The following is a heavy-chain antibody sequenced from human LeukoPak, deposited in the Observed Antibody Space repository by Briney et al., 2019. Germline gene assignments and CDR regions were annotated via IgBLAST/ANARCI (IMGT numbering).Heavy chain of an antibody. CDR2: IYYSGST. Sequence: PSETLSLTCTVSSGSISTSNYYWGWVRQPPGKALEWIGYIYYSGSTNYNPSLKSRVTISVDTSKNQFSLKLSAVTAADSAVYYCARGILGYTQSHYYYYMDVWDNGTTVTVSS. CDR3: ARGILGYTQSHYYYYMDV. J-gene: IGHJ6*03. CDR1: SGSISTSNYY. V-gene: IGHV4-61*05. D-gene: IGHD1-1*01.